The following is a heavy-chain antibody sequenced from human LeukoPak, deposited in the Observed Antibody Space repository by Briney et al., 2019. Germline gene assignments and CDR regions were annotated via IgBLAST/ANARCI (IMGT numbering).Heavy chain of an antibody. CDR3: ARGTVGRR. D-gene: IGHD1-1*01. J-gene: IGHJ4*02. V-gene: IGHV4-34*01. Sequence: SETLSLTCAIYGGSFSGYYWSWIRQPPGKGVEWIGEINHSGSTNYNPYIKSRVTISVDTSKNQFCLKLSSVTAADTAVYYCARGTVGRRWGQGTLVTVSS. CDR2: INHSGST. CDR1: GGSFSGYY.